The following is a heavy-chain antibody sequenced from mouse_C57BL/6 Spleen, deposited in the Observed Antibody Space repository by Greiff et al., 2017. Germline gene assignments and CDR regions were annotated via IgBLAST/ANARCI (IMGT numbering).Heavy chain of an antibody. J-gene: IGHJ2*01. Sequence: EVKLVESGGGLVKPGGSLKLSCAASGFTFSDYGMHWVRQAPEKGLEWVAYISSGSSTIYYADTVKGRFTISRDNAKNTLFLHMTSLRSEDTAMYYCARRAYYFDYWGQGTTLTVSS. CDR3: ARRAYYFDY. V-gene: IGHV5-17*01. CDR1: GFTFSDYG. CDR2: ISSGSSTI. D-gene: IGHD3-3*01.